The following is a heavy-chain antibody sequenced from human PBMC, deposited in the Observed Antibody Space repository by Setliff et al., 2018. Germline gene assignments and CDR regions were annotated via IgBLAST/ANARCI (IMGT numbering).Heavy chain of an antibody. J-gene: IGHJ6*03. Sequence: SETLSLTCAVSGYSISSGFPWVWIRQSPGKGLEWIGRILFSGDTYYNPSLNSRVTISADTSKNQFSLNLSSVTAADTAVYYCARDNRARHYMDVWGKGTTVTVSS. D-gene: IGHD3-10*01. V-gene: IGHV4-38-2*02. CDR1: GYSISSGFP. CDR3: ARDNRARHYMDV. CDR2: ILFSGDT.